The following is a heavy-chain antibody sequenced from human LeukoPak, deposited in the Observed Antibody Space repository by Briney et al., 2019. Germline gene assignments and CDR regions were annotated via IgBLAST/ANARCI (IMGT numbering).Heavy chain of an antibody. J-gene: IGHJ3*02. CDR2: ISSSSSTI. CDR1: GFTFSSYS. D-gene: IGHD6-19*01. V-gene: IGHV3-48*01. Sequence: GGSLRLSCAASGFTFSSYSMNWVRQAPGKGLEWVSYISSSSSTIYYADSVKGRFTISRDNSKNTLYLQMNSLRAEDTAVYYCARASYSSGWPDAFDIWGQGTMVTVSS. CDR3: ARASYSSGWPDAFDI.